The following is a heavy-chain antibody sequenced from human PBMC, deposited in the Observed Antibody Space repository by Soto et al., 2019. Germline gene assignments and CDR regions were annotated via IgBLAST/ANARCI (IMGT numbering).Heavy chain of an antibody. CDR1: GGSFSSGDYY. CDR3: ARDHTVDNYYYGMDV. CDR2: VYYSGST. V-gene: IGHV4-30-4*01. Sequence: QVQLQESGPGLVKPSQTLSLTCTVSGGSFSSGDYYWSWIRQPPGKGLEWIGYVYYSGSTYYNPSLKSRVTISVDTSKNQFPLKLSSVTAADTAVYYCARDHTVDNYYYGMDVWGQGTTVTVSS. J-gene: IGHJ6*02. D-gene: IGHD4-17*01.